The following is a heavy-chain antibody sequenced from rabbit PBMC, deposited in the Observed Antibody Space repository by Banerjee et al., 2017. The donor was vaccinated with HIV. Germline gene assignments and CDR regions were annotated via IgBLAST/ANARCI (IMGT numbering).Heavy chain of an antibody. CDR1: GFSFSGTYP. V-gene: IGHV1S40*01. D-gene: IGHD1-1*01. J-gene: IGHJ3*01. Sequence: QSLEESGGDLVKPGASLTLTCTASGFSFSGTYPMCLVRQAPGKGLEWIACNNTNSGTTVYASWEKGRFTITNTSSTTVTLKMTSLTAEDTTYYFCARDLASVIGWNFNFWGQGTLVTVS. CDR3: ARDLASVIGWNFNF. CDR2: NNTNSGTT.